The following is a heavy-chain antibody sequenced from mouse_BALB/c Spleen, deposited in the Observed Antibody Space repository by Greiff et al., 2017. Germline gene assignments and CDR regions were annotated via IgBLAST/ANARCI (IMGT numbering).Heavy chain of an antibody. V-gene: IGHV1-20*02. CDR1: GYSFTGYF. D-gene: IGHD1-1*01. CDR3: AKTITTVAMDY. Sequence: EVQLQESGPELVKPGASVKISCKASGYSFTGYFMNWVMQSHGKSLEWIGRINPYNGDTFYQKFKGKATLTVDKSSSTAHMELRSLASEDSAVYYCAKTITTVAMDYWGQGTSVTVSS. CDR2: INPYNGDT. J-gene: IGHJ4*01.